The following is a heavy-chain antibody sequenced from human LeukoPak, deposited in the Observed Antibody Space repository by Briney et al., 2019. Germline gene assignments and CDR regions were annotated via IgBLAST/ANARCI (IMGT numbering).Heavy chain of an antibody. D-gene: IGHD6-13*01. V-gene: IGHV3-74*01. Sequence: GGSLRLSCAASGFTFSNYWMHWVRQAPGKGLVWVSRISSDESVTSYADSVKGRFTISRDNAKNSLYLQMNSLRAEDTAVYYCARDKGLRYSSSSIDYWGQGTLVTVSS. J-gene: IGHJ4*02. CDR3: ARDKGLRYSSSSIDY. CDR1: GFTFSNYW. CDR2: ISSDESVT.